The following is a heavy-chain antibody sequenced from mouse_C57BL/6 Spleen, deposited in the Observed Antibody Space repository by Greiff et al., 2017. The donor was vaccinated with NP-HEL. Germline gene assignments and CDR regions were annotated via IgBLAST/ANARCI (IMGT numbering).Heavy chain of an antibody. D-gene: IGHD2-12*01. CDR1: GFTFSDYG. CDR3: ARQYYSYAMDY. J-gene: IGHJ4*01. Sequence: EVNLVESGGGLVKPGGSLKLSCAASGFTFSDYGMHWVRQAPEKGLEWVAYISSGSSTIYYADTVKGRFTISRDNAKNTLFLQMTSLRSEDTAMYYCARQYYSYAMDYWGQGTSVTVSS. V-gene: IGHV5-17*01. CDR2: ISSGSSTI.